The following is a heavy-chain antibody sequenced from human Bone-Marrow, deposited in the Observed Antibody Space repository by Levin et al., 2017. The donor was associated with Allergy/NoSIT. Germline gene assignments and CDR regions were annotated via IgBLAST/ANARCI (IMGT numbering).Heavy chain of an antibody. CDR1: GDSIHNTHHY. Sequence: SQTLSLPCTVSGDSIHNTHHYWSWIRQPAGKGLEWIGRMFAGGAATYNRSLRIRVTVSIDTSKNQFSLKLTSVTAADTAVYYCARDETFNSWHVGWFDSWGQGTLVTVSS. V-gene: IGHV4-61*02. J-gene: IGHJ5*01. CDR3: ARDETFNSWHVGWFDS. D-gene: IGHD6-13*01. CDR2: MFAGGAA.